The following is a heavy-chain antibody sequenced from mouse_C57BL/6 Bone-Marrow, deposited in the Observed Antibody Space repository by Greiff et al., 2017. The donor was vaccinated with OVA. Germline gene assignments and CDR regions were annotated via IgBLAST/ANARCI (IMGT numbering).Heavy chain of an antibody. D-gene: IGHD1-1*01. J-gene: IGHJ2*01. CDR1: GFNIKDDY. CDR2: IDPENGDT. Sequence: VQLKQSGAELVRPGASVKLSCTASGFNIKDDYMHWVKQRPEQGLEWIGWIDPENGDTEYASKFQGKATITADTSSNTAYLQLSSLTSEDTAVYYCTTLTTGVEGFDYWGQGTTLTVSS. CDR3: TTLTTGVEGFDY. V-gene: IGHV14-4*01.